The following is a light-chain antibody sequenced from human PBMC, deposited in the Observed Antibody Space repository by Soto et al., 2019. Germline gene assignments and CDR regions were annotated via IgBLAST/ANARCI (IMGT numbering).Light chain of an antibody. CDR1: SSDVGGYNY. V-gene: IGLV2-8*01. CDR3: SSYAGSINV. J-gene: IGLJ1*01. Sequence: QSVLTQPPSASGSPGQSVAISCTGTSSDVGGYNYVSWYQQHPGKAPKLMIYEVNKRPSGVPDRFSGSKSGNTASLTVSGLQAEDEADYYCSSYAGSINVFGTGTKVTVL. CDR2: EVN.